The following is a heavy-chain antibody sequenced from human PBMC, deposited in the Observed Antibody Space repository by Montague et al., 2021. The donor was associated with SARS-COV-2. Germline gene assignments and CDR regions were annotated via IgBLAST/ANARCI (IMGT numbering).Heavy chain of an antibody. CDR1: GGSISSSSYY. V-gene: IGHV4-39*01. D-gene: IGHD3-22*01. J-gene: IGHJ5*02. Sequence: SETLSLTCTVSGGSISSSSYYWGWIRQPPGKGLEWIGSIYYSGSTYYNPSLKSRVTISVDTSKNQFSLKLSSVTAADTAVYYCAGNRRITTIVVVIGSWFDPWGQGTLVTVSS. CDR2: IYYSGST. CDR3: AGNRRITTIVVVIGSWFDP.